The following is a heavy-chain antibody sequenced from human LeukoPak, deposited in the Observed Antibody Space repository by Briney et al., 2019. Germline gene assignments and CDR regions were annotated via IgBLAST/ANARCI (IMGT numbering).Heavy chain of an antibody. CDR1: GGSFSSYY. J-gene: IGHJ4*02. Sequence: SETLSLTCAVYGGSFSSYYWGWIRQPPGKGLEWIGSIYYSGSTYYNPSLKSRVTISVDTSKNQFSLKLSSVTAADTAVYYCARHGYCSSTSCYLVDYWGQGTLVTVSS. CDR3: ARHGYCSSTSCYLVDY. D-gene: IGHD2-2*03. CDR2: IYYSGST. V-gene: IGHV4-39*01.